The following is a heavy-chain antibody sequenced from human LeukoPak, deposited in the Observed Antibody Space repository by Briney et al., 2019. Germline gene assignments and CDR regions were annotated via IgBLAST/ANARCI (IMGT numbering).Heavy chain of an antibody. V-gene: IGHV3-74*01. J-gene: IGHJ6*04. Sequence: GGSLRLSCAASGFTFSSYWMHWVRQAPGKGLVWVSRINTDGSSTSYVDSVKGRFTISRDNAKNTLYLQMNSLRAEDTAVYYCAELGITMIGGVWGKGTTVTISS. D-gene: IGHD3-10*02. CDR2: INTDGSST. CDR3: AELGITMIGGV. CDR1: GFTFSSYW.